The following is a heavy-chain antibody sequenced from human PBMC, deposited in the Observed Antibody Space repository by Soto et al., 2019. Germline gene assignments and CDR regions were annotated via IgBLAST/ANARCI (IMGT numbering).Heavy chain of an antibody. CDR3: TTYGGDTGRFDY. CDR2: ISTSGST. J-gene: IGHJ4*02. V-gene: IGHV4-4*07. D-gene: IGHD4-17*01. CDR1: GGSLSRYY. Sequence: QVQLQESGPGLVKPSETLSLTCIVSGGSLSRYYWTWIRQPAGKGLEWIGRISTSGSTNYNPSLKSRVTMSVDTSKNQFSLKLSSVTAADTAVYYCTTYGGDTGRFDYWGQGILVIVSS.